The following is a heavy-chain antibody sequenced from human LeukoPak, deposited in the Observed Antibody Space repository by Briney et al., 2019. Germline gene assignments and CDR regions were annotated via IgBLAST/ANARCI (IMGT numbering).Heavy chain of an antibody. V-gene: IGHV3-7*03. Sequence: PGGSLSLSCAASRFPLTDTLMTWVRQAPGKGPECVATIKPDGSEKYHGDSVRGRFTISRVNAENSLYLQMNSLRAEDTAVYHCTKGGYSTSWYWIYWGQGTLVTVSS. CDR3: TKGGYSTSWYWIY. CDR1: RFPLTDTL. J-gene: IGHJ4*02. D-gene: IGHD2-2*01. CDR2: IKPDGSEK.